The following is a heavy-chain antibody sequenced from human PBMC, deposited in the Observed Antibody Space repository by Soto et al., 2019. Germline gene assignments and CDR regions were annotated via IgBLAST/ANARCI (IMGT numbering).Heavy chain of an antibody. CDR1: GDSVSSNSAA. CDR2: TYYRSRWYN. J-gene: IGHJ6*03. V-gene: IGHV6-1*01. D-gene: IGHD1-7*01. CDR3: AGTSSLQWYYMDV. Sequence: SQTLSLTCVISGDSVSSNSAAWYWIRQSPSRGLEWLGRTYYRSRWYNDYAVSVRSRITVNADTSKNQFSLHLNSVTPEDTAVYYGAGTSSLQWYYMDVWDKGTTVTVSS.